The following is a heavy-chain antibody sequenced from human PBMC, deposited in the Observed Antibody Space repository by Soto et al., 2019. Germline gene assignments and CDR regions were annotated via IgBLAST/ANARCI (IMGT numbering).Heavy chain of an antibody. D-gene: IGHD2-2*03. V-gene: IGHV1-8*01. J-gene: IGHJ6*03. CDR2: MNPNSGNT. CDR3: AIGGYCSSTSCYPDGGYMDV. Sequence: QVQLVQSGAEVKKPGASVKVSCKASGYTFTSYDINWVRQATGQGLEWMGWMNPNSGNTGSAQKFQGRVTMTRNNSISTAYMELSSLRSEDTAVYYCAIGGYCSSTSCYPDGGYMDVWGKGTTVTVCS. CDR1: GYTFTSYD.